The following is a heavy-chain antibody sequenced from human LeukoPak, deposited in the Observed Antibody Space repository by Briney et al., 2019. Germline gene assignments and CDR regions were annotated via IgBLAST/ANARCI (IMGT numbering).Heavy chain of an antibody. CDR2: INHSGST. J-gene: IGHJ4*02. V-gene: IGHV4-34*01. D-gene: IGHD4-11*01. Sequence: PSETLSLTCAVYGGSFSGYYWSWIRQPPGKGLEWIGEINHSGSTNYNPSLKSRVTISVDTSKNQFSLKLSSVTAADTAVYYCARTVTGAFYFDYWGQGTLVTVSS. CDR3: ARTVTGAFYFDY. CDR1: GGSFSGYY.